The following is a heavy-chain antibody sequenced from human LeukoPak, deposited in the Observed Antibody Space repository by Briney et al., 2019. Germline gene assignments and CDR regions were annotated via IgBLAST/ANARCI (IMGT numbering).Heavy chain of an antibody. D-gene: IGHD6-13*01. J-gene: IGHJ6*02. CDR1: GYIFSTYG. Sequence: GASVKVSCKASGYIFSTYGISWVRQAPGQGLEWMGCISGYNGNTNYAQKLQGRVTMTTDTSTSTAYMELRSLRSDDTAVYYCARGIAPAAPGRNYYYYGMDVWGQGTTVTVSS. CDR3: ARGIAPAAPGRNYYYYGMDV. CDR2: ISGYNGNT. V-gene: IGHV1-18*01.